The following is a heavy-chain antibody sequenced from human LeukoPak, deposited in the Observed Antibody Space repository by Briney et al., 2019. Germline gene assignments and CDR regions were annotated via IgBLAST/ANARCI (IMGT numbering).Heavy chain of an antibody. CDR3: ARPNITSYYDSRGYDAFDV. Sequence: GESLKISCRGSGYTFSNYWIGWVRQMPGKGLEWMAIIFPGDSDRRYSPSFQGQVTISADKSVRTAYLQWSSLKASDTAMYYCARPNITSYYDSRGYDAFDVWGQGTMVTVSS. CDR1: GYTFSNYW. J-gene: IGHJ3*01. CDR2: IFPGDSDR. D-gene: IGHD3-22*01. V-gene: IGHV5-51*01.